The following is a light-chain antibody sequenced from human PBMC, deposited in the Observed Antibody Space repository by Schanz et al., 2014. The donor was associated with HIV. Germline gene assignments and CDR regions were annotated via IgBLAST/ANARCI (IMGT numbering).Light chain of an antibody. CDR3: ATWDDSLHGV. V-gene: IGLV1-44*01. Sequence: QSVLTQPPSASGTPGQRVTISCSGSSSNIGAGYDVHWYQQLPGTAPKLLIYGNSNRPSGVPDRFSGSKSGTAASLAISGLQSEDEADYYCATWDDSLHGVFGGGTKLTVL. CDR2: GNS. J-gene: IGLJ3*02. CDR1: SSNIGAGYD.